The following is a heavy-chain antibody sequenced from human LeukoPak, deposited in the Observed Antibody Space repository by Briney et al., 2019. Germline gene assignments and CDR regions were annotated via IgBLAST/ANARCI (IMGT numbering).Heavy chain of an antibody. CDR1: GFTFSSYS. CDR2: ISSGSSYI. J-gene: IGHJ4*02. D-gene: IGHD4-17*01. CDR3: ANLGYGDFYY. V-gene: IGHV3-21*01. Sequence: GGSLRLSCAASGFTFSSYSMNWVRQAPGKGLEWVSSISSGSSYIYYADSLKGRFTISRDNAKNSLYLQMNSLRAEDTAVYYCANLGYGDFYYWGQGTLVTVSS.